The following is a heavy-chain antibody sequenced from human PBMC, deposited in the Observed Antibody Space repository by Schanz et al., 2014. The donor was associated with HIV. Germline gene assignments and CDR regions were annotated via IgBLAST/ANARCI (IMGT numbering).Heavy chain of an antibody. J-gene: IGHJ3*02. Sequence: QVQLVQSGAEVKKPGASVKVSCKAPGHPFTGYYIHWVRQAPGQGLEWMGWINPNSGGTNYAPKFQGRVTMSMDTSISTAYMEVRSLRSDDTALYFCARDLVDSSTWYDAFDIWGQGTKVTVSS. CDR1: GHPFTGYY. V-gene: IGHV1-2*02. CDR3: ARDLVDSSTWYDAFDI. CDR2: INPNSGGT. D-gene: IGHD6-13*01.